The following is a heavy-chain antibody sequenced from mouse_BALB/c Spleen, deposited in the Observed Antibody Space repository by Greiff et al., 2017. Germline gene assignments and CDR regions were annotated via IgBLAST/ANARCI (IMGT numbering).Heavy chain of an antibody. D-gene: IGHD1-1*01. CDR2: ISSGGSYT. J-gene: IGHJ4*01. CDR1: GFTFSSYA. CDR3: ARHYGSSGYYAMDY. V-gene: IGHV5-9-4*01. Sequence: EVQGVESGGGLVKPGGSLKLSCAASGFTFSSYAMSWVRQSPEKRLEWVAEISSGGSYTYYPDTVTGRFTISRDNAKNTLYLEMSSLRSEDTAMYYCARHYGSSGYYAMDYWGQGTSVTVSS.